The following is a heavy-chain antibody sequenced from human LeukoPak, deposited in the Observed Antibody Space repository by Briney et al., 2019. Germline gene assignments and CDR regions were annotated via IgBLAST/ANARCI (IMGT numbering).Heavy chain of an antibody. D-gene: IGHD1-26*01. CDR2: IDYSGNT. CDR3: ATTTIRLGY. CDR1: GGSISSSNY. J-gene: IGHJ4*02. V-gene: IGHV4-39*07. Sequence: SETLSLTCTVSGGSISSSNYWGWIRQPPGKGLEWIGSIDYSGNTYHNPPLKSRVTISIDTSKNQFSLKLSSVTAADTAVYYCATTTIRLGYWGQGTLVTVSS.